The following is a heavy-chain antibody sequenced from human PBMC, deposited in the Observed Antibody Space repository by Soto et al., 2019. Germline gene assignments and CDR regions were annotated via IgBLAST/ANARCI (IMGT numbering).Heavy chain of an antibody. CDR3: ARESGDWPLNWFDP. J-gene: IGHJ5*02. V-gene: IGHV3-74*01. CDR1: GFNFSNHW. D-gene: IGHD2-21*02. CDR2: ITSDGKSK. Sequence: GGSLRLSCAASGFNFSNHWMHWVRQRPAEGLVWVSRITSDGKSKAYAESVTGRFAISRDNAKNTLYLQMNGLTAEDTAVYYCARESGDWPLNWFDPWGQGTLVTVSS.